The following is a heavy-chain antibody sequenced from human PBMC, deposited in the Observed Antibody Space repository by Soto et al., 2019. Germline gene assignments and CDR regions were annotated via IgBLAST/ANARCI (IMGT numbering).Heavy chain of an antibody. D-gene: IGHD3-3*01. Sequence: GGSLRLSCAASVFTFSSYAMSWVRQAPGKGLEWVSAISGSGGSTYYADSVKGRFTISRDNSKNTLYLQMNSLRAEDTAVYYCAKDYDFWSGYPNHDAFDIWGQGTMVTVSS. J-gene: IGHJ3*02. CDR2: ISGSGGST. CDR1: VFTFSSYA. CDR3: AKDYDFWSGYPNHDAFDI. V-gene: IGHV3-23*01.